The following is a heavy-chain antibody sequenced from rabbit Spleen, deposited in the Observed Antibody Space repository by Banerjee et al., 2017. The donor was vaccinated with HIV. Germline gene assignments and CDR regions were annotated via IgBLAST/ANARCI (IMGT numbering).Heavy chain of an antibody. D-gene: IGHD8-1*01. CDR2: INIVTCKD. V-gene: IGHV1S40*01. CDR1: GFDFSNYNF. CDR3: ARDTGSSFSSYCMDL. J-gene: IGHJ6*01. Sequence: QSLEESGGDLVKPGASLTLTCTASGFDFSNYNFMCWVRQAPGKGLEWIACINIVTCKDVYATWAKGRFIMSRTSSTTVTLQMTSLTVADTATYFCARDTGSSFSSYCMDLWGQGTLVTVS.